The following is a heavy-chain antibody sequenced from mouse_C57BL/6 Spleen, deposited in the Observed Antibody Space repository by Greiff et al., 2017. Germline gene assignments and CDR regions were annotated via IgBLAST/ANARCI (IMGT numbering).Heavy chain of an antibody. V-gene: IGHV1-50*01. CDR3: ARDYGSSYRFAY. Sequence: QVQLQQPGAELVKPGASVKLSCKASGYTFTSYWMQWVKQRPGQGLEWIGEIDPSDSYTNYNQKFKGKATLTVDTSSSTAYMQLSSLTSEDSAVYYCARDYGSSYRFAYWGQGTLVTVSA. CDR1: GYTFTSYW. CDR2: IDPSDSYT. D-gene: IGHD1-1*01. J-gene: IGHJ3*01.